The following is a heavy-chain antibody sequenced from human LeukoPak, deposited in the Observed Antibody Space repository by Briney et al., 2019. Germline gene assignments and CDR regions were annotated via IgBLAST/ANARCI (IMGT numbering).Heavy chain of an antibody. J-gene: IGHJ6*02. V-gene: IGHV4-59*01. CDR3: ARVGGTNFYYYGMDV. Sequence: SETLSLTCTVSAGSIRSYYWSWIRQPPGKGLEWIGYIYYSGSTNYNPSLKSRVTISVDTSKNQFSLKLNSVTAADTAVYYCARVGGTNFYYYGMDVWGQGTTVTVSS. CDR1: AGSIRSYY. CDR2: IYYSGST. D-gene: IGHD1-14*01.